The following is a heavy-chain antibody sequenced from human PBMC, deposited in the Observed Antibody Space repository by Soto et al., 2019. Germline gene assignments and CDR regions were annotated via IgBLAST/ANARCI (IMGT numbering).Heavy chain of an antibody. CDR2: INARNGDT. Sequence: QVHLVQSGAEEKKPGASVTISCKASGYTFTNYAIHWVRQAPGQRLEWMGWINARNGDTKYSQKFKGRVTIARDTSASTASMELSSLRSEDTAVYYCARDQRYITGWSPYYYYAMDVWGQGTTVPVSS. CDR3: ARDQRYITGWSPYYYYAMDV. V-gene: IGHV1-3*05. CDR1: GYTFTNYA. D-gene: IGHD6-19*01. J-gene: IGHJ6*02.